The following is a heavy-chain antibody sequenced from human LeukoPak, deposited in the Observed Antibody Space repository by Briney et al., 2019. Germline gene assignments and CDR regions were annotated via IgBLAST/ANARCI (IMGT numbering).Heavy chain of an antibody. V-gene: IGHV3-30*03. J-gene: IGHJ4*02. D-gene: IGHD5-12*01. CDR1: GFTFSSYG. Sequence: GGSLRLSCAASGFTFSSYGMHWVRQAPGKGLEWVAVISYDGSNKYYADSVKGRFTISRDNSKNTLYLQMNSLRAEDTAVYYCARGGGRVATIGMVDYWGQGTLVTVSS. CDR3: ARGGGRVATIGMVDY. CDR2: ISYDGSNK.